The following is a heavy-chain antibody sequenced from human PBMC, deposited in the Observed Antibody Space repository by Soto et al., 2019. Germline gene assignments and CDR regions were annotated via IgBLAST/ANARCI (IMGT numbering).Heavy chain of an antibody. D-gene: IGHD2-15*01. CDR1: GYTFISHG. J-gene: IGHJ6*02. CDR3: ARVSSSIVVVPDYGMDV. Sequence: QVQLMQSGVEVKKPGASVKVSCKASGYTFISHGISWVRQAPGQGLEWMGGISGRNGNTNYAQKLQGRVTLTTDTSMSTAYMELRSLRSDDTAVYYCARVSSSIVVVPDYGMDVWGQGTTVTVSS. CDR2: ISGRNGNT. V-gene: IGHV1-18*04.